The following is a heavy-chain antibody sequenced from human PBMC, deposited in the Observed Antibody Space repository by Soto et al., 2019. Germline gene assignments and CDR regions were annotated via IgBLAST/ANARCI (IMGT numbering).Heavy chain of an antibody. CDR1: GGSISSYY. V-gene: IGHV4-59*01. J-gene: IGHJ4*02. CDR3: ASSVLRFLEWNPYYFDY. D-gene: IGHD3-3*01. CDR2: IYYSGRT. Sequence: SETLSLTCTVSGGSISSYYWSWIRQPPGKGLEWNGYIYYSGRTNYNPSLKSRVTISVDTSKNQFSLKLSSVTAADTAVYYCASSVLRFLEWNPYYFDYWGQGTLVTVSS.